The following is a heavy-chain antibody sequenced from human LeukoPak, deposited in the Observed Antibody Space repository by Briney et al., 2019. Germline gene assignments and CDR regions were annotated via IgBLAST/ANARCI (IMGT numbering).Heavy chain of an antibody. Sequence: SETLSLTCAVYGGSFSSYYWSWIRQPPGKGLEWIGEINHSGSTNYNPSLKSRVTISVDTSKNQFSLKLSSVTAADTAVYYCARQYDFWSGYPPVDYWGQGTLVTVSS. D-gene: IGHD3-3*01. J-gene: IGHJ4*02. CDR2: INHSGST. CDR1: GGSFSSYY. CDR3: ARQYDFWSGYPPVDY. V-gene: IGHV4-34*01.